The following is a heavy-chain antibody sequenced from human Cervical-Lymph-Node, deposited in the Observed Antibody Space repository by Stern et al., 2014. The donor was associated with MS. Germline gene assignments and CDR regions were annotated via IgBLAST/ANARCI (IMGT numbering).Heavy chain of an antibody. V-gene: IGHV3-21*01. CDR1: GFTFSSYS. Sequence: EDQLVESGGGLVKPGGSLRLSCAASGFTFSSYSMNWVRQAPGMGLEWISSISSSSSYIYYADSVRGRFTISRDNAKNSLYLQMNSLRAEDTAVYYCAREFLTAHWGQGTLVTVSS. CDR3: AREFLTAH. J-gene: IGHJ4*02. CDR2: ISSSSSYI. D-gene: IGHD2/OR15-2a*01.